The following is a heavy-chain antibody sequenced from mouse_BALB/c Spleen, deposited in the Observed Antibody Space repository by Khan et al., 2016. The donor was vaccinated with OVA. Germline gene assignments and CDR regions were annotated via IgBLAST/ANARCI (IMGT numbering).Heavy chain of an antibody. CDR1: GFTFSTYA. V-gene: IGHV5-9-3*01. CDR3: ARHNYGPFAY. Sequence: EVALVESGGDFVKPGGSLTLSCSASGFTFSTYAMSWVRQTPEKRLEWVAAISSGGDYIYYPDSVQGRFTISRDNAKNTLYLQMSSLRSEDTARYYCARHNYGPFAYWGQGTLVTVSA. J-gene: IGHJ3*01. CDR2: ISSGGDYI. D-gene: IGHD1-1*01.